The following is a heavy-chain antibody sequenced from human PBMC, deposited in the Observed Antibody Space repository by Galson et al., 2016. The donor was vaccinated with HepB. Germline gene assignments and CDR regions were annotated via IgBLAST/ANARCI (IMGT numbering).Heavy chain of an antibody. D-gene: IGHD6-19*01. CDR3: ARGMFHSGWYWGYFDS. J-gene: IGHJ4*02. CDR1: GGSISSGSDY. Sequence: TLSLTCNVSGGSISSGSDYWNWIRQPAGKGLEWIGRIYTDESTYYNPSLKSRVTISLDTSKNHFSLKLTSVTAADTAVYYCARGMFHSGWYWGYFDSWGQGSLVTVSS. CDR2: IYTDEST. V-gene: IGHV4-61*02.